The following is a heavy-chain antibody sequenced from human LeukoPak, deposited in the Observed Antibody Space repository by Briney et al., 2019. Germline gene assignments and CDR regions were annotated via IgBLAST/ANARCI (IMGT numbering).Heavy chain of an antibody. J-gene: IGHJ4*02. CDR2: I. CDR1: GFTFSSYA. CDR3: AKALPKWELGASDY. Sequence: QAGGSLRLSCAASGFTFSSYAMSWVRQAPGKGLEWVSAIKGRFTISRDNSKSTLYLQMNSLRAEDTAVYYCAKALPKWELGASDYWGQGTLVTVSS. V-gene: IGHV3-23*01. D-gene: IGHD1-26*01.